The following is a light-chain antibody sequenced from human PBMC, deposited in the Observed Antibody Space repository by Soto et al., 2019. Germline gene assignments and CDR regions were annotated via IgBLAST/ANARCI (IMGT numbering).Light chain of an antibody. CDR1: QSVSSSY. V-gene: IGKV3-20*01. CDR3: QQYGSSPRT. Sequence: EIVLTQSPRTLSLSPGERATLSCRASQSVSSSYLAWYQQKPGQAPRLLIYGASSRATGIPDRFSGSGSGTDFTLTISRLEPEDCAVYYCQQYGSSPRTFGQGTKVEIK. J-gene: IGKJ1*01. CDR2: GAS.